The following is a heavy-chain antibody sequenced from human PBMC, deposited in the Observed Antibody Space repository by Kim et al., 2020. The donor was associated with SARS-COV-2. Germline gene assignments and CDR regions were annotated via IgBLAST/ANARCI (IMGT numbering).Heavy chain of an antibody. V-gene: IGHV3-21*01. CDR3: AREIRVATRVNDAFDI. Sequence: GGSLRLSCAASGFTFSSYSMNWVRQAPGKGLEWVSSISSSSSYIYYADSVKGRFTISRDNAKNSLYLQMNSLRAEDTAVYYCAREIRVATRVNDAFDIWGQGTMVTVSS. CDR2: ISSSSSYI. J-gene: IGHJ3*02. CDR1: GFTFSSYS. D-gene: IGHD5-12*01.